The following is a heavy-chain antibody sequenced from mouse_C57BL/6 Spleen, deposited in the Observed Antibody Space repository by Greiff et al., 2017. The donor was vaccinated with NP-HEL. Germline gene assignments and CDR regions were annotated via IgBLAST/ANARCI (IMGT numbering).Heavy chain of an antibody. Sequence: VKLQESDAELVKPGASVKISCKVSGYTFTDHTIHWMKQRPEQGLEWIGYIYPRDGSTKYNEKFKGKATLTADKSSSTAYMQLNSLTSEDSAVYFCAREGDYDVWYFDVWGTGTTVTVSS. CDR1: GYTFTDHT. CDR3: AREGDYDVWYFDV. V-gene: IGHV1-78*01. J-gene: IGHJ1*03. CDR2: IYPRDGST. D-gene: IGHD2-4*01.